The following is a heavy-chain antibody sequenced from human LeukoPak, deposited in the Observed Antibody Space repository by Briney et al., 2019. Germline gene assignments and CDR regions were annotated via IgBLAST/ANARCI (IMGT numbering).Heavy chain of an antibody. J-gene: IGHJ6*02. CDR3: AKDSDGSGSYLGYYGMDV. CDR1: GFTFDDYA. Sequence: GGSLRLSCAASGFTFDDYAMHWVRQAPGKGLEWVSGISWNSGSIGYAGSVKGRFTISRDNAKNSLYLQMNSLRAEDTALYYCAKDSDGSGSYLGYYGMDVWGQGTTVTVSS. D-gene: IGHD3-10*01. V-gene: IGHV3-9*01. CDR2: ISWNSGSI.